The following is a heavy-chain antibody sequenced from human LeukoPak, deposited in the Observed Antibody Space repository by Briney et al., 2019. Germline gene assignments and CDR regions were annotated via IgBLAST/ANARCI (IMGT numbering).Heavy chain of an antibody. J-gene: IGHJ4*02. CDR2: INHSGST. CDR3: ARPQGASDY. V-gene: IGHV4-34*01. Sequence: SETLSLTCAVYGGSFSGYYWSWIRQPPGKGLEWIGEINHSGSTNYNPSLKSRVTISVDTSKNQFSPKLSSVTAADTAVYYCARPQGASDYWGQGTLVTVSS. D-gene: IGHD3-16*01. CDR1: GGSFSGYY.